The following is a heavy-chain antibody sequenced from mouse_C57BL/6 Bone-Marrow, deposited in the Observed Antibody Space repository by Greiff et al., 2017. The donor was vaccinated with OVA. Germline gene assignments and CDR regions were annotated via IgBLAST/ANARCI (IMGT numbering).Heavy chain of an antibody. Sequence: EVMLVESGGGLVKPGGSLKLSCAASGFTFSDYGMHWVRQAPEKGLEWVAYISSGSSTIYYADTVKGRFTISRDNAKNTLFLQMTSLRSEDTAMYYCAKALYYGNPPWYFDVWGTGTTVTVSS. CDR3: AKALYYGNPPWYFDV. V-gene: IGHV5-17*01. CDR1: GFTFSDYG. D-gene: IGHD2-1*01. CDR2: ISSGSSTI. J-gene: IGHJ1*03.